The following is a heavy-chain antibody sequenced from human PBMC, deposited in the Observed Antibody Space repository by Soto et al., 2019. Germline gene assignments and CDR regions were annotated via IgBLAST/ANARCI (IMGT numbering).Heavy chain of an antibody. V-gene: IGHV1-2*02. CDR3: ARGWDAACEFYSRHGMDV. Sequence: ASVKVSCKASGYNFGAYYTYWVRQAPGRGLEGVGLMDPITGGREYEERLRDRVTMTKDTNINTAYKELRRQRSDDTAIYFCARGWDAACEFYSRHGMDVWGQGTMVTVSS. D-gene: IGHD2-15*01. CDR2: MDPITGGR. J-gene: IGHJ6*02. CDR1: GYNFGAYY.